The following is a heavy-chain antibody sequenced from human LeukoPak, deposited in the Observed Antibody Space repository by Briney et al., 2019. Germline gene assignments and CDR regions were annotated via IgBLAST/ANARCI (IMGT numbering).Heavy chain of an antibody. Sequence: PSETLSLTCAVSGGSINSSSYYWGWIRQPPGKGLEWIGSIYYGGSTYYNPSLKSRVTISVDMSKNQFSLKLSSVTAADTAVYYCARDLPLRYFDWLPHDAFDIWGQGTMVTVSS. CDR2: IYYGGST. J-gene: IGHJ3*02. V-gene: IGHV4-39*07. D-gene: IGHD3-9*01. CDR3: ARDLPLRYFDWLPHDAFDI. CDR1: GGSINSSSYY.